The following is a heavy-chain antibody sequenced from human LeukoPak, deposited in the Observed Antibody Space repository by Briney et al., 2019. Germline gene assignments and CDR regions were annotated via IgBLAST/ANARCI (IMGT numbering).Heavy chain of an antibody. J-gene: IGHJ3*02. CDR3: ARDEIHANYYDSSGYQGPHDAFDI. V-gene: IGHV3-11*04. Sequence: GGSLRLSCAASGFTFSDYYMSWIRQAPVKGLDWVSYISSSGSTIYYADSVKGRFTISSDTPKNSLFLQINSLRAEDTAVYYCARDEIHANYYDSSGYQGPHDAFDIWGQGTMVTVSS. CDR2: ISSSGSTI. CDR1: GFTFSDYY. D-gene: IGHD3-22*01.